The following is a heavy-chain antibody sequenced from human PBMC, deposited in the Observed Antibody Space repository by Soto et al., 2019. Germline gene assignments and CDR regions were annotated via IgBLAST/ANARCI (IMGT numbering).Heavy chain of an antibody. CDR1: GGTFSSYT. CDR3: ARSSSWPTWFDP. CDR2: IIPILGIA. D-gene: IGHD6-13*01. V-gene: IGHV1-69*02. Sequence: QVQLVQSGAEVKKPGSSVKVSCKASGGTFSSYTISWVRQTPGQGLEWMGRIIPILGIANYAQKFQGRVTITADKSTSTADMELSSLRSEDTAVYYCARSSSWPTWFDPWGQGTLVTVSS. J-gene: IGHJ5*02.